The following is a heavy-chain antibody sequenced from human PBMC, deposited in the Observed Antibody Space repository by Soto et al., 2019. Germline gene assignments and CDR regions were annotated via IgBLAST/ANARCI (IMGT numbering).Heavy chain of an antibody. V-gene: IGHV1-3*01. D-gene: IGHD4-17*01. CDR3: ARVGIDYGGPDYWYFXL. CDR2: INAGNGNT. CDR1: GYTFTSYA. Sequence: GASVKVSCKASGYTFTSYAMNWVRQAPGQRLEWMGWINAGNGNTKYSQKFQGRVTITRDTSASTAYMELSSLRSEDTAVYYCARVGIDYGGPDYWYFXLWGRGTLVTVSS. J-gene: IGHJ2*01.